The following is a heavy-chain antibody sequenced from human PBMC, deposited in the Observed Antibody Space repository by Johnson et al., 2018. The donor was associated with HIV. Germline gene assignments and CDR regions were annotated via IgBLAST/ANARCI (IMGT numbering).Heavy chain of an antibody. Sequence: QLVESGGGVIRPGGSLRLSCAASGFTFDDYAMSWVRQPPGKGPEWVSGINWNGGSTGYADSVKGRSTISRDNAKKSLNLHMTSLRAEDTALYYCGREWEWGAFDIWGQGTMVSVSS. CDR1: GFTFDDYA. J-gene: IGHJ3*02. D-gene: IGHD1-26*01. CDR3: GREWEWGAFDI. V-gene: IGHV3-20*04. CDR2: INWNGGST.